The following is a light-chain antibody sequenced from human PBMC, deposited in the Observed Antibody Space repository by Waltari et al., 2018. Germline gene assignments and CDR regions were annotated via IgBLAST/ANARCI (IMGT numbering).Light chain of an antibody. Sequence: DIVMTQSPDSLAVFLGERAPINCKSSQSLLHSSNNKNYLAWYQQKPGQPPELLFYWASTRESGVPDRFSGSGSGTDFTLTISSLQAEDVAVFYCQQYYSPPWTFGQGTKVEIK. CDR3: QQYYSPPWT. V-gene: IGKV4-1*01. J-gene: IGKJ1*01. CDR1: QSLLHSSNNKNY. CDR2: WAS.